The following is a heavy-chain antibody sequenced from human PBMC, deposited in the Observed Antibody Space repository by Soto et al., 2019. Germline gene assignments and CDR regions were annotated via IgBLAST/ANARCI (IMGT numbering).Heavy chain of an antibody. D-gene: IGHD3-22*01. CDR2: IWYDGSNK. CDR1: GFTFSSYG. Sequence: QVQLVESGGGVVQPGRSLRLSCAASGFTFSSYGMHWVRQAPGKGLEWVAVIWYDGSNKYYADSVKGRFTISRDNSKNTLYLQMNSLRAEDTAVYYCAREQHSSGYNYYGMDVCGQGTTVTVSS. J-gene: IGHJ6*02. V-gene: IGHV3-33*01. CDR3: AREQHSSGYNYYGMDV.